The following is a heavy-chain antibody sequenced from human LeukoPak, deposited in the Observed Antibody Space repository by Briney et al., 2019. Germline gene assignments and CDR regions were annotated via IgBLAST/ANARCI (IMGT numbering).Heavy chain of an antibody. CDR1: GFTFISYA. CDR2: ISGSGGST. V-gene: IGHV3-23*01. CDR3: AKGRYGSGRYYFDY. Sequence: GGSLRLSCAASGFTFISYAMSWVRQAPGKGLEWVSAISGSGGSTYYADSVKGRFTISRDNSKNTLYLQMNSLRAEDTAVYYCAKGRYGSGRYYFDYWGQGTLVTVSS. J-gene: IGHJ4*02. D-gene: IGHD3-10*01.